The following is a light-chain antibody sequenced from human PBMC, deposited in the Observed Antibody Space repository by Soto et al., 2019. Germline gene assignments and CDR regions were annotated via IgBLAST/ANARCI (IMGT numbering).Light chain of an antibody. Sequence: QSVLTQPPSVSGTPGQRVTISCTGSSSNIGGGYDVHWYQQLPGPAPNLLIYGNSNRPSGVPDRFSCSKSGTSSSLSMTGLEAEDADDYYCHSSDSGHSGSPYVFGTGTKLTVL. CDR2: GNS. CDR3: HSSDSGHSGSPYV. J-gene: IGLJ1*01. V-gene: IGLV1-40*01. CDR1: SSNIGGGYD.